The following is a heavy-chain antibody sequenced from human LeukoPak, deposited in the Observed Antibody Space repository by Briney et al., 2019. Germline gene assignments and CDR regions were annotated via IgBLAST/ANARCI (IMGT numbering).Heavy chain of an antibody. D-gene: IGHD5-12*01. CDR2: INPNSGSK. Sequence: ASVNVSCKASGYTFTGYYMHWVRQAPGQRREWMGWINPNSGSKNYAQKFQGRVTMTRETSISTAYMELSRLRSDDTAVYYWARAYQWLRLLVDYWGQATLVT. CDR3: ARAYQWLRLLVDY. V-gene: IGHV1-2*02. J-gene: IGHJ4*02. CDR1: GYTFTGYY.